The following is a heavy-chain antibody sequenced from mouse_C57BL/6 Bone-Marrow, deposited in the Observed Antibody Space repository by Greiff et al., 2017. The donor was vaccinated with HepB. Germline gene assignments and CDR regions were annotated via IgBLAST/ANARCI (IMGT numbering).Heavy chain of an antibody. CDR3: ARHPDPSYWYFDV. CDR2: IWSDGST. J-gene: IGHJ1*03. D-gene: IGHD2-10*02. Sequence: VQRVESGPGLVAPSPSLSITCTVSGFSLTSYGVHWVRQPPGKGLEGLVVIWSDGSTTYNSALKSRLSISKDNSKSQVFLKMNSLQTDDTAMYYCARHPDPSYWYFDVWGTGTTVTVSS. V-gene: IGHV2-6-1*01. CDR1: GFSLTSYG.